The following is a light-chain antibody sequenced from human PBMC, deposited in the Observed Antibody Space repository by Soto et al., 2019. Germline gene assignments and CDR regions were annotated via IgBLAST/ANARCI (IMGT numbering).Light chain of an antibody. CDR1: QPISDY. CDR3: QQHYNTPRT. V-gene: IGKV1-39*01. CDR2: TTS. Sequence: DIPMTQSPSSLSASVGDRVTITCRTSQPISDYLNWYQQKPGKAPTLLIYTTSNLQSGVPSRFSGSGSATQFTLPISSLQPEDFATYYCQQHYNTPRTFGQGTKVEI. J-gene: IGKJ1*01.